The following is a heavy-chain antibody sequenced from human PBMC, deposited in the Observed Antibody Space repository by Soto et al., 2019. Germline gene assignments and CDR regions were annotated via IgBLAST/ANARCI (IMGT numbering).Heavy chain of an antibody. CDR1: GYTFTSYG. D-gene: IGHD3-10*01. J-gene: IGHJ5*02. Sequence: QVQLVQSGAEMKNPGASVKVSCKASGYTFTSYGISWVRQALGQGLDWMGWISGFNDDTNHAQKLQGRVTMTKDTSTSTAYMELRSLKSDDTAVYYCARSGSYYPARNWFGPWGQGTLVTVSS. V-gene: IGHV1-18*01. CDR3: ARSGSYYPARNWFGP. CDR2: ISGFNDDT.